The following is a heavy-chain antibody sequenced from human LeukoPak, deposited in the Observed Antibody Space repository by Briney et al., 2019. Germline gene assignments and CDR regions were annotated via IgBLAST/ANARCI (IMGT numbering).Heavy chain of an antibody. V-gene: IGHV4-39*02. CDR2: IFYSGGT. D-gene: IGHD6-13*01. CDR3: ARDGIEVAGTGYFDY. Sequence: SETLSLTCSVSGGSISSNIHYWAWIHQPPGKGLEWIGSIFYSGGTYYNASVKSRVTISVDTSKNQFSLKLSSVTAADTAVYYCARDGIEVAGTGYFDYWDHGTLVTVSS. J-gene: IGHJ4*01. CDR1: GGSISSNIHY.